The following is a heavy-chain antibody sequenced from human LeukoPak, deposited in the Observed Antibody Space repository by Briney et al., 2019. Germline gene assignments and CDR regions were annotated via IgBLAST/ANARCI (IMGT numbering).Heavy chain of an antibody. V-gene: IGHV1-2*02. CDR3: ARIVGATTAYFDY. Sequence: GASVKVSCKASGYTFTGYYMHWVRQAPGQGLEWVGWINPNCGGTNYAQKFQGRVTMTRDTSISTAYMELSRLRSDDTAVYYCARIVGATTAYFDYWGQGTLVTVSS. J-gene: IGHJ4*02. D-gene: IGHD1-26*01. CDR2: INPNCGGT. CDR1: GYTFTGYY.